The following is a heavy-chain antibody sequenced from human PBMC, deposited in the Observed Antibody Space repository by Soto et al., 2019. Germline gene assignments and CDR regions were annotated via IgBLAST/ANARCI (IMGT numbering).Heavy chain of an antibody. D-gene: IGHD4-17*01. CDR3: ANLPNTVTTGATLYYYYYMDV. J-gene: IGHJ6*03. Sequence: PWGSLRLSCAASGFTFSSYAMSWVRQAPGNGLEWVSAISGSGGSTYYADSVKGRFTISRDNSKNTLYLQMNSLRAEDTAVYYCANLPNTVTTGATLYYYYYMDVWGKGTTVTVSS. V-gene: IGHV3-23*01. CDR1: GFTFSSYA. CDR2: ISGSGGST.